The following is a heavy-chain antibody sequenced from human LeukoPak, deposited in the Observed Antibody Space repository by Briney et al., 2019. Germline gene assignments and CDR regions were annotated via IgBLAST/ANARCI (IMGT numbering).Heavy chain of an antibody. D-gene: IGHD3-10*01. Sequence: HSGGSLRLSCAASGFTFSSYWMSWVRQAPGKGLEWVANIKQDGSEKYYVDSVKGRFTISRDNAKNSLYLQMNSLRAEDTAVYYCARGETALYYYGSGSYYKSGWWADYWGQGTLVTVSS. J-gene: IGHJ4*02. CDR1: GFTFSSYW. V-gene: IGHV3-7*01. CDR2: IKQDGSEK. CDR3: ARGETALYYYGSGSYYKSGWWADY.